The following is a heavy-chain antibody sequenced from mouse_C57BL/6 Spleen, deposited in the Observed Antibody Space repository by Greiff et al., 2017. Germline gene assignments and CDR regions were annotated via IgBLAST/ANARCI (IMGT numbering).Heavy chain of an antibody. D-gene: IGHD1-1*01. J-gene: IGHJ4*01. V-gene: IGHV10-1*01. Sequence: EVQLVESGGGLVQPKGSLKLSCAASGFSFNTYAMNWVRQAPGKGLEWVARIRSKSNNYATYYADSVKDRFTISRDDSESMLYLQMNNLKTEDTDMYYCVRSITTVSMDYWGQGTSVTVSS. CDR1: GFSFNTYA. CDR3: VRSITTVSMDY. CDR2: IRSKSNNYAT.